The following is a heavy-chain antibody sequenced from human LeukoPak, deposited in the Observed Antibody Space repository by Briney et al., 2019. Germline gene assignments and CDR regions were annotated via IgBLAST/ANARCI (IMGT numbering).Heavy chain of an antibody. CDR1: GITFSDHW. V-gene: IGHV3-7*01. CDR3: ATNSYYRFDY. Sequence: GGSLRLSCATSGITFSDHWMSWVRQAPGKGLEWVANIQQDGSQKKYVDSVKGRFTISRDNAKNSLYLQMNSLRAEDTAVYYCATNSYYRFDYWGQGSLVTVSS. J-gene: IGHJ4*02. D-gene: IGHD3-22*01. CDR2: IQQDGSQK.